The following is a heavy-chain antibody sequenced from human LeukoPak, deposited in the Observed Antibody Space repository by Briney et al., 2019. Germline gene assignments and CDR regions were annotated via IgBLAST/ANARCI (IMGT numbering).Heavy chain of an antibody. D-gene: IGHD3-3*01. CDR1: GGSFSGYY. J-gene: IGHJ4*02. Sequence: SETLSLTCAVYGGSFSGYYWSWIRQPPGKGLEWIGEINRSGSTNYNPSLKSRVTISVDTSKNQFSLKLSSVTAADTAVYYCARVPYYDFWSGYYADYWGQGTLVTVSS. CDR3: ARVPYYDFWSGYYADY. V-gene: IGHV4-34*01. CDR2: INRSGST.